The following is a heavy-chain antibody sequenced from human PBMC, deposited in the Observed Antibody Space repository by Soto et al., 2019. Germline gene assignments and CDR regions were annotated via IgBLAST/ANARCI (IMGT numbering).Heavy chain of an antibody. CDR2: ISGSGGST. V-gene: IGHV3-23*01. Sequence: GGSLRLSCAASGFTFSSYAMSWVRQAPGKGLEWVSTISGSGGSTYYADSVKARFTISRDNSKNTLYLQMDSLRAEDTAVYYCAKGAWQWLPGGKNWLDPWGQGTLVTVSS. J-gene: IGHJ5*02. CDR3: AKGAWQWLPGGKNWLDP. D-gene: IGHD6-19*01. CDR1: GFTFSSYA.